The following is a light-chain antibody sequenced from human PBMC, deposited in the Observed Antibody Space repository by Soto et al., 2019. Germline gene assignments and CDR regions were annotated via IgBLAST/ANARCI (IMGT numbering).Light chain of an antibody. CDR1: NSNIGSNT. Sequence: QSVVIQPPSASGTPGQRVTISCSGTNSNIGSNTISWYHQVPGTAPKLLMYRNNQRPSGVPDRFSGSKSGTSASLAINGLQSEDEADYYCATWDDSLNGWVFGGWTKLTVL. V-gene: IGLV1-44*01. CDR3: ATWDDSLNGWV. CDR2: RNN. J-gene: IGLJ3*02.